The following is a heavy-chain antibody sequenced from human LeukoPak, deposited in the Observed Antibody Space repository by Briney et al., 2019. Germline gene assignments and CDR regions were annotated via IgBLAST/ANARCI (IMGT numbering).Heavy chain of an antibody. J-gene: IGHJ5*02. CDR2: MNPNSDNT. D-gene: IGHD3-9*01. Sequence: ASVKVSCRASGYTFSTYDINWVRQAAGQGPEWMGWMNPNSDNTGYAQKFQGRLNMTRNTSISTAYMELSGLRSEDTAVYYCVRAAPEGRDTLTGSQTGHWFDPWGQGTLVTVSS. CDR1: GYTFSTYD. CDR3: VRAAPEGRDTLTGSQTGHWFDP. V-gene: IGHV1-8*01.